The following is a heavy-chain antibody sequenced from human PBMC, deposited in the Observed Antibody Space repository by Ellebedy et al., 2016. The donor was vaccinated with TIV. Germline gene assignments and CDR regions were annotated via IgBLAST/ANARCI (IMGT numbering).Heavy chain of an antibody. Sequence: AASVKVSCKASGYTFTGYYMYWVRQAPGQGLEWMGWISAYNGNTNYAQKLQGRVTMTTDTSTSTAYMELRSLRSDDTAVYYCARDPYSSGWYGSGWFDPWGQGTLVTVSS. D-gene: IGHD6-19*01. CDR2: ISAYNGNT. V-gene: IGHV1-18*04. CDR3: ARDPYSSGWYGSGWFDP. CDR1: GYTFTGYY. J-gene: IGHJ5*02.